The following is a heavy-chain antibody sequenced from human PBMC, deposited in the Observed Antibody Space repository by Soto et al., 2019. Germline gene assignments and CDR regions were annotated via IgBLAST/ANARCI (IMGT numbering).Heavy chain of an antibody. CDR3: ARLGYYTIPRYELDY. J-gene: IGHJ4*02. V-gene: IGHV3-21*01. CDR2: ISSSSSYI. CDR1: GFTFSSYS. Sequence: GSLRLSCAASGFTFSSYSMNWVRQAPGKGLGWVSSISSSSSYIYYADSVKGRFTISRDNAKNSLYLQMNSLRAEDTAVYYCARLGYYTIPRYELDYWGQGTLVTVSS. D-gene: IGHD3-3*01.